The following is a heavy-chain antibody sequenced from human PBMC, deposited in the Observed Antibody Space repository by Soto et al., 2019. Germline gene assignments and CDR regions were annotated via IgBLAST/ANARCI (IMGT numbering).Heavy chain of an antibody. D-gene: IGHD5-18*01. CDR1: GFTVSSNY. V-gene: IGHV3-66*04. CDR3: ARHGYSYGGGYFDY. CDR2: IYSGGSA. Sequence: EVQLVESGGGLVQPGGSLRLSCAASGFTVSSNYMSWVRQAPGKGLEWVSVIYSGGSAYYADSVKGRFTISRDNSKKTLSLQMNSLRAEDTAVYYCARHGYSYGGGYFDYWGQGTLVTVSS. J-gene: IGHJ4*02.